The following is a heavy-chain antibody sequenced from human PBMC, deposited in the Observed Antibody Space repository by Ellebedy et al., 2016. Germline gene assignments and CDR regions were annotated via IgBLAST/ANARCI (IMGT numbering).Heavy chain of an antibody. CDR1: GFTFTTYA. CDR3: AKAVERDY. V-gene: IGHV3-23*01. CDR2: ITDNGGST. D-gene: IGHD6-25*01. J-gene: IGHJ4*02. Sequence: GGSLRLSXAGSGFTFTTYAMTWVRQAPGNGLEWVSSITDNGGSTYYADSVKGRFTISRDNSKNTLYLQMTSLRAEDTAVYYCAKAVERDYWGQGTLVTVSS.